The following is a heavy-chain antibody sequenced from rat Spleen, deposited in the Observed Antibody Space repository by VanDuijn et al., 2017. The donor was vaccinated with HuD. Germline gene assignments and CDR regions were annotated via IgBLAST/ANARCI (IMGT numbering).Heavy chain of an antibody. CDR1: GFNFNDYW. J-gene: IGHJ2*01. V-gene: IGHV5-31*01. CDR3: ARRHYGYTDYFDY. D-gene: IGHD1-9*01. CDR2: ITKTGDNT. Sequence: EVKLVESGGGLVQPGRSLKLSCAASGFNFNDYWMGWVRQAPGKGLEWVASITKTGDNTYYPDSVKGRFSISRDNAKSILYLQINSLRSEDSATYYCARRHYGYTDYFDYWGQGVMVTVSS.